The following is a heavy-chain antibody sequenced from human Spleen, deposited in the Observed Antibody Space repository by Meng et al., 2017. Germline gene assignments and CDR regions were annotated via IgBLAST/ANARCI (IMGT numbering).Heavy chain of an antibody. CDR1: GFTFSSYS. V-gene: IGHV3-21*01. Sequence: GGSLRLSCAASGFTFSSYSMNWVRQAPGKGLEWVSSISSSSSYIYYADSVKGRFTISRDNAKNSLYLQMNSLRAEDTAVYYCAREVLYPPNDYYYGMDVWGQGTTVTVSS. CDR2: ISSSSSYI. D-gene: IGHD4/OR15-4a*01. CDR3: AREVLYPPNDYYYGMDV. J-gene: IGHJ6*02.